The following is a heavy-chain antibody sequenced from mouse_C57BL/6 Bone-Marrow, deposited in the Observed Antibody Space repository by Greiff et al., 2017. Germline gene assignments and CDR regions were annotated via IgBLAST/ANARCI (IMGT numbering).Heavy chain of an antibody. D-gene: IGHD1-1*01. V-gene: IGHV14-4*01. CDR2: IDPENGDT. CDR3: KITTGAY. CDR1: GFNIKDDY. Sequence: DVKLQESGAELVRPGASVKLSCTASGFNIKDDYMHWVKQRPEQGLEWIGWIDPENGDTEYASKFQGKATITADTSSNTAYLQLSSLTSEDTAVYCCKITTGAYWGQGTLVTVAA. J-gene: IGHJ3*01.